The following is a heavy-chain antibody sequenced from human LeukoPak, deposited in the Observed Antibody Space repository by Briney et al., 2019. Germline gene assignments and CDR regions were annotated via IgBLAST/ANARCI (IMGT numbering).Heavy chain of an antibody. CDR3: ARGWLSKFDY. CDR1: GGSISSGSYY. Sequence: SETLSLTCTVSGGSISSGSYYWSWIRQPAGKGLEWIGRIYTTGSTNYNPSLKSRVTISVDTSKNQFSLKLSSVTAADMAVYYCARGWLSKFDYWGQGTLVTVSS. J-gene: IGHJ4*02. V-gene: IGHV4-61*02. D-gene: IGHD5-24*01. CDR2: IYTTGST.